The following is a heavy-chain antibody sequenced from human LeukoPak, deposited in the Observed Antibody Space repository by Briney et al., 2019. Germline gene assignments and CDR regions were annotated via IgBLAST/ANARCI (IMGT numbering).Heavy chain of an antibody. Sequence: PGGSLRLSCVGSGFTSSRFSLNSGCQAPGKGLEWVSYISTNNKTIMYADSVKGRFAISRDNAKDFLYLQMTSLRAEGTAVYYCASYFDSTGYFKGGYAIWGRGTLVTVSS. CDR1: GFTSSRFS. V-gene: IGHV3-48*01. CDR2: ISTNNKTI. D-gene: IGHD3-22*01. CDR3: ASYFDSTGYFKGGYAI. J-gene: IGHJ3*02.